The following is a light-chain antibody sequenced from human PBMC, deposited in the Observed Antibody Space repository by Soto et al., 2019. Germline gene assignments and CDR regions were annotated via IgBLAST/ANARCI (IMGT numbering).Light chain of an antibody. CDR2: SNN. CDR1: SSNIGSDT. V-gene: IGLV1-44*01. J-gene: IGLJ3*02. CDR3: ATWDDSLNRVV. Sequence: QSALTQPPSASGTPGRRVTISCSGSSSNIGSDTVNWYQQVPGTAPKLLIYSNNQRPSGVPDRFSGSKSGTSASLAISGLQSEDEADYYCATWDDSLNRVVFGGGTKVTVL.